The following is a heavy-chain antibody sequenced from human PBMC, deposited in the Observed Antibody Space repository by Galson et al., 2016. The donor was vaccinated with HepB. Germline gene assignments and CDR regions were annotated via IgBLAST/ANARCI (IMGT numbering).Heavy chain of an antibody. CDR3: ARDDRQQLIFGWFDP. D-gene: IGHD6-13*01. V-gene: IGHV1-18*01. J-gene: IGHJ5*02. CDR1: GYTFTSYG. Sequence: SEKVSCKASGYTFTSYGISWVRQAPRQGLEWMGWISPYNGNTKYAQNVQGRVSMTTDTSTSTAYMELRSLRSDDTAVYYCARDDRQQLIFGWFDPWGQGTLVTVSS. CDR2: ISPYNGNT.